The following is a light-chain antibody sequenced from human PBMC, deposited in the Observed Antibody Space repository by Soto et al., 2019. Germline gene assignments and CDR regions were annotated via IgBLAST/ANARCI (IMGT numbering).Light chain of an antibody. V-gene: IGKV1-5*01. CDR2: GAS. Sequence: DIQMTQSPSTLSASVGDRVTITCRASQSINTWLAWYQQKPGTAPKLLIYGASTRATGIPARFSGSGSGTEFTLTNSSLQSEDFAEYHCQQYNNWPQTFGQGTKVDIK. J-gene: IGKJ1*01. CDR1: QSINTW. CDR3: QQYNNWPQT.